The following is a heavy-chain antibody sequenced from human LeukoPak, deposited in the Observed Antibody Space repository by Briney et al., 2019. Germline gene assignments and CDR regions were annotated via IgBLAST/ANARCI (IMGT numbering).Heavy chain of an antibody. CDR3: AKDGAYSSRLNAFDI. CDR1: GFTFSSFA. J-gene: IGHJ3*02. CDR2: ISGSGGST. D-gene: IGHD6-13*01. Sequence: GGSLRLSCAASGFTFSSFAMSWVRQAPGNGLEWVSAISGSGGSTYYADSVKGRFTISRDNSKNTLYLQMNSLRAEDTAVYYCAKDGAYSSRLNAFDIWGQGTMVTVSS. V-gene: IGHV3-23*01.